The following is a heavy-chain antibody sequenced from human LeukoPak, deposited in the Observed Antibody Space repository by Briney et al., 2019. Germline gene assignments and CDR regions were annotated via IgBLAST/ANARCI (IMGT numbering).Heavy chain of an antibody. Sequence: ASVKVSCKASGYTFTAYYMHWVRQAPGQGLEWMGRINPNSGDTNYAQKFQGRVTITRDTSISTAYMELSRLRSDDTAVYYCGRDKGRDGYTAFDYWGQGTLVTVSS. V-gene: IGHV1-2*06. CDR3: GRDKGRDGYTAFDY. CDR2: INPNSGDT. D-gene: IGHD5-24*01. CDR1: GYTFTAYY. J-gene: IGHJ4*02.